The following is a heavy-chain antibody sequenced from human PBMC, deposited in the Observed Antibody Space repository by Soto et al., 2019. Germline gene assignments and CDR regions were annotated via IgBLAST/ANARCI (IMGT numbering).Heavy chain of an antibody. V-gene: IGHV1-18*04. CDR1: GYTFTSYG. J-gene: IGHJ5*02. D-gene: IGHD6-13*01. CDR3: ARDRPTVAAAGTDWFDP. Sequence: GASVKVSCKASGYTFTSYGISWVRQAPGQGLEWMGWISAYNGNTNYAQKLQGRVTMTTDTSTSTAYMELRSLRSDDTAVYYCARDRPTVAAAGTDWFDPWRQGTLVTVSS. CDR2: ISAYNGNT.